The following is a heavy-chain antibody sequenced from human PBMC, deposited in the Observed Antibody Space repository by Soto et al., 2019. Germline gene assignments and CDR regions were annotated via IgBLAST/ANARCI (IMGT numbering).Heavy chain of an antibody. D-gene: IGHD2-2*01. J-gene: IGHJ3*02. CDR3: ASDCSSTSCYVEGDAFDI. Sequence: ASVKVCCKASGCTFTSYDINWVRKATGLGLEWMGWLNPNSGTTGYAQKSQGRVTMTRNTSISTAYMELSSLRSEDTAVYYCASDCSSTSCYVEGDAFDIWGQGTMVTVSS. CDR2: LNPNSGTT. V-gene: IGHV1-8*01. CDR1: GCTFTSYD.